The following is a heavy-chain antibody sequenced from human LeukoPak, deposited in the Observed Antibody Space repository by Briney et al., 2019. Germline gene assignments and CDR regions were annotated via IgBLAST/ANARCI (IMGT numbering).Heavy chain of an antibody. CDR2: IYYSGST. J-gene: IGHJ3*02. CDR3: ARGPPPNRYLKLNDAFDI. V-gene: IGHV4-31*03. Sequence: SETLSLTCTVSGGSISSDCYYWSWIRQHPGEGLEWVGYIYYSGSTYYNPSLKSRVTISVDTSKNQFSLKLSSVTAADTAVYYCARGPPPNRYLKLNDAFDIWGQGTMVTVSS. D-gene: IGHD3-9*01. CDR1: GGSISSDCYY.